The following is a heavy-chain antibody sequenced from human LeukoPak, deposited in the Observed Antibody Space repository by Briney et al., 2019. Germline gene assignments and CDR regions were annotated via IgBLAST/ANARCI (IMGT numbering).Heavy chain of an antibody. Sequence: SETLSLTCTVSGGSISSYYWSWIRQPPGRGLEWIGYIYYSGSTNYNPPLKSRVTISVDTSKNQFSLKLSSVTAADTAVYYCARHLYFEDSSGYYSYSFDYWGQGTLVTVSS. CDR3: ARHLYFEDSSGYYSYSFDY. V-gene: IGHV4-59*08. J-gene: IGHJ4*02. CDR2: IYYSGST. CDR1: GGSISSYY. D-gene: IGHD3-22*01.